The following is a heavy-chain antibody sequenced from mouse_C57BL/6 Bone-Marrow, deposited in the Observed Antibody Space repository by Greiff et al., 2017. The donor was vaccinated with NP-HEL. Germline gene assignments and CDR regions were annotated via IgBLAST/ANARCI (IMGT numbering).Heavy chain of an antibody. J-gene: IGHJ3*01. CDR3: ARQGQDYDWFAY. Sequence: EVMLVESGGGLVQPGGSLKLSCAASGFTFSDYYMYWVRQTPEKRLEWVAYISNGGGSTYYPDTVKGRFTISRDNAKNTLYLQMSRLKSEDTAMYYCARQGQDYDWFAYWGQGTLVTVSA. V-gene: IGHV5-12*01. CDR1: GFTFSDYY. CDR2: ISNGGGST. D-gene: IGHD2-4*01.